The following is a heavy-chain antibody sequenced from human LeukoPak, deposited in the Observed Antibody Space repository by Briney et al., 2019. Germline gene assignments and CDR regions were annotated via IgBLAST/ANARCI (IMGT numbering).Heavy chain of an antibody. CDR1: DGSISSTNYY. Sequence: PSETPSLTCTVSDGSISSTNYYWGWTRQPPGKGLEWIGSIYYSESTFYNPSLKSRVTISVDTSKNQFSLKVSSVTAADTAVYYCARLIAAAPDAFDIWGQGTMVTVSS. V-gene: IGHV4-39*01. D-gene: IGHD6-13*01. CDR3: ARLIAAAPDAFDI. CDR2: IYYSEST. J-gene: IGHJ3*02.